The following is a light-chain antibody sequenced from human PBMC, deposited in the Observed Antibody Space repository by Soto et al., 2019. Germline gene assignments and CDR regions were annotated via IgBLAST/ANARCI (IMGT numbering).Light chain of an antibody. Sequence: EIVMTQSPATLSVSPGERATLSCRASQSVGSSLAWYQQKPGQAPRLLIYGASTRATGIPARFSGSRSGTEFTLTISGLQSEDFAVYYCQQYNDWPPCTFGQGTKVEIK. J-gene: IGKJ1*01. V-gene: IGKV3D-15*01. CDR2: GAS. CDR3: QQYNDWPPCT. CDR1: QSVGSS.